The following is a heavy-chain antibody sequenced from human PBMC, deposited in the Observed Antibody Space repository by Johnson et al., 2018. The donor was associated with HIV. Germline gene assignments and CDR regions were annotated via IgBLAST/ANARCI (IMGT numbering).Heavy chain of an antibody. CDR2: ISFDGNLK. Sequence: QVQLVESGGGVVQPGKSLTLSCVGSGLSFSNFGIHWVRQAPGKGPEWVAVISFDGNLKKYADSVKGRFTITRDNSKNTLYLQMTSLRAEDTAVYYCAKEDGMPIWGQGTMVTVSS. V-gene: IGHV3-33*03. J-gene: IGHJ3*02. D-gene: IGHD2-2*01. CDR1: GLSFSNFG. CDR3: AKEDGMPI.